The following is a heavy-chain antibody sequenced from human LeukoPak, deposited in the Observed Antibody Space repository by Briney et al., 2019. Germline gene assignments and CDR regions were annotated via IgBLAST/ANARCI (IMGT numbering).Heavy chain of an antibody. Sequence: ASVKVSCKASGYTFTGYYVHWVRQAPGQGLEWMGWINPNSGGTNYAQKFQGRVTMTRDTSISTAYMELSRLRSDDTAVYYCARVSRETDAFDIWGQGTMVTVSS. J-gene: IGHJ3*02. V-gene: IGHV1-2*02. CDR2: INPNSGGT. D-gene: IGHD1-26*01. CDR3: ARVSRETDAFDI. CDR1: GYTFTGYY.